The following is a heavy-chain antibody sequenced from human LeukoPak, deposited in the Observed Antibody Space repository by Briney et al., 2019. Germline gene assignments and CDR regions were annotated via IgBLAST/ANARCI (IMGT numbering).Heavy chain of an antibody. CDR2: IKQDGSEK. CDR3: AREGGSSGWYDAFHI. D-gene: IGHD6-19*01. J-gene: IGHJ3*02. CDR1: GYSISSSYY. Sequence: ETLSLTCTVSGYSISSSYYWDWIRQPPGKGLEWVANIKQDGSEKYYVDSVKGRFTISRDNAKNSLYLQMNSLRAEDTAVYYCAREGGSSGWYDAFHIWGQGTMVTVSS. V-gene: IGHV3-7*01.